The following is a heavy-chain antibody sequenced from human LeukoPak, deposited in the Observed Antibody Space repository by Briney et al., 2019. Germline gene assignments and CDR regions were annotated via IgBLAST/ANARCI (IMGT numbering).Heavy chain of an antibody. CDR1: GGSISSGSYY. D-gene: IGHD6-19*01. CDR2: IHTSGST. V-gene: IGHV4-61*02. Sequence: PSETLSLTCTVSGGSISSGSYYWSWIRQPAGKGLEWIGRIHTSGSTNYNPSLKSRVTMSVDTSKNQFSLKLSSVTAADTAVYYCARYDRYSSGSRSGYYYYYYMDVWGKGTTVTVSS. J-gene: IGHJ6*03. CDR3: ARYDRYSSGSRSGYYYYYYMDV.